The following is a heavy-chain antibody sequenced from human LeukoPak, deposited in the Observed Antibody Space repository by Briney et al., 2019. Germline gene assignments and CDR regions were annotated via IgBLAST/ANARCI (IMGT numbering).Heavy chain of an antibody. CDR3: ARSYDSSKFDY. Sequence: SETLSLTCTVSGGSISSSSYYWGWIRQPPGKGLEWIGSIYYSGSTYYNPSLKSRVTISVDTSKNQFSLKLSSVTAADTAVYYCARSYDSSKFDYWGQGTLVTVSS. V-gene: IGHV4-39*01. D-gene: IGHD3-22*01. CDR2: IYYSGST. CDR1: GGSISSSSYY. J-gene: IGHJ4*02.